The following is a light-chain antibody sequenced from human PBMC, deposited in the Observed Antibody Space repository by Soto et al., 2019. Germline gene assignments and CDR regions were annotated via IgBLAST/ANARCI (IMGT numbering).Light chain of an antibody. CDR3: IQELISPLT. V-gene: IGKV1-6*01. CDR2: ATS. Sequence: THAPSSISASLGVRVTITCRASQGIRGDLGWYQQKPGKAPKLLISATSTLQSGVPSRFSGRGSGTNVTLTIISLQPEDFATYYCIQELISPLTVGQGTKVDI. CDR1: QGIRGD. J-gene: IGKJ1*01.